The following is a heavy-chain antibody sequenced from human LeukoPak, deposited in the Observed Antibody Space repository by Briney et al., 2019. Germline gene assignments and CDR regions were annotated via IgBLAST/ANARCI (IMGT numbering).Heavy chain of an antibody. Sequence: GGSLRLSCAASGFTFSSYSMSWVRQAPGKGLEWVSSISSSSSYIYYADSVKGRFTISRDNAKNSLYLQMNSLRAEDTAVYYCARVSSYYDSSGYYYSVIDYWGQGTLVTVSS. V-gene: IGHV3-21*01. D-gene: IGHD3-22*01. J-gene: IGHJ4*02. CDR2: ISSSSSYI. CDR3: ARVSSYYDSSGYYYSVIDY. CDR1: GFTFSSYS.